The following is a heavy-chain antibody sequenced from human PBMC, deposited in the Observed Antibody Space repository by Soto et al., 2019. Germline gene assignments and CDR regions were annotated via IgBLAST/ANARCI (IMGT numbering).Heavy chain of an antibody. D-gene: IGHD5-18*01. J-gene: IGHJ4*02. Sequence: GGSLRLSCAASGFTFSSYAMHWVRQAPGKGLEWVAVISYDGSNKYYADSVKGRFTISRDNSKNTLYLQMNSLRAEDTAVYYCARALRAHSYGSLWGPLDYWGQGTLVTVSS. CDR3: ARALRAHSYGSLWGPLDY. V-gene: IGHV3-30-3*01. CDR2: ISYDGSNK. CDR1: GFTFSSYA.